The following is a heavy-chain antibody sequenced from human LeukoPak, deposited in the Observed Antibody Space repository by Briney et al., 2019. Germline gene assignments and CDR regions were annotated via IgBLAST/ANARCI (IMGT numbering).Heavy chain of an antibody. D-gene: IGHD6-13*01. CDR3: AKDHSPIAAHEYDY. Sequence: GGSLRLSCAASGFTFSSYAMSWVRQAPGKGLGGVSAISGSGGSTYYADSVKGRFTISRDNSKNTLYLQMNSLRAEDTAVYYCAKDHSPIAAHEYDYWRQGTLVTVSS. CDR1: GFTFSSYA. J-gene: IGHJ4*02. V-gene: IGHV3-23*01. CDR2: ISGSGGST.